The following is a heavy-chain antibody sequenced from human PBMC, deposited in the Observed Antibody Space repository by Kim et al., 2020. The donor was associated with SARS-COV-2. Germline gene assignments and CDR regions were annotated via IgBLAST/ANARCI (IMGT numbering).Heavy chain of an antibody. Sequence: SPSLKSRLTITKDTSKNQVVLTMTNMDPVDTATYYCAHRSGLQLWSLFDYWGQGTLVTVSS. CDR3: AHRSGLQLWSLFDY. V-gene: IGHV2-5*01. J-gene: IGHJ4*02. D-gene: IGHD5-18*01.